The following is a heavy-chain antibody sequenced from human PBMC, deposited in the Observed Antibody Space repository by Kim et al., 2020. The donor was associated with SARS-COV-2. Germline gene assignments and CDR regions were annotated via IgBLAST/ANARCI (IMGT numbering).Heavy chain of an antibody. Sequence: ASVKVSCKASGYTFTSYGISWVRHAPGQGLEWMGCISAYNGNTNYAQNLQGRVTMTTDTSTSTAYMELRSLRSDDTAVYYCARALGVGGGYYLFDYWGQGTLVTVSS. D-gene: IGHD3-3*01. CDR2: ISAYNGNT. CDR1: GYTFTSYG. J-gene: IGHJ4*02. CDR3: ARALGVGGGYYLFDY. V-gene: IGHV1-18*01.